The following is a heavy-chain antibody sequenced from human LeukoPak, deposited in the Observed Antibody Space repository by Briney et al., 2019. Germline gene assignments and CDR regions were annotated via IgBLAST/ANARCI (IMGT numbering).Heavy chain of an antibody. CDR2: IYYSGHT. D-gene: IGHD3-22*01. V-gene: IGHV4-59*08. Sequence: SETLSLTCTVSGGSISSYYWSWIRQPPGKGLEWIGYIYYSGHTSYSPSLESRVTISVDTSKNQFSLKLNSVTAADTAVYYCARHMTVTYDAFDMWGQGTMVTVSS. CDR1: GGSISSYY. CDR3: ARHMTVTYDAFDM. J-gene: IGHJ3*02.